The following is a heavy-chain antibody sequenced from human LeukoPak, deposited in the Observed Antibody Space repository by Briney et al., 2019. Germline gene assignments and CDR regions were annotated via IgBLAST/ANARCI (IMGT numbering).Heavy chain of an antibody. V-gene: IGHV3-48*03. D-gene: IGHD1-26*01. CDR2: ISSSGTTI. CDR1: GFTFSSYE. CDR3: ARLGGGSYSGY. J-gene: IGHJ4*02. Sequence: GGSLRLSCAASGFTFSSYEMNWVRQAPGKGLEWVSYISSSGTTIYYADPVKGRFTISRDNAKNSLYLQMNSLRAEDTAVYYCARLGGGSYSGYWGQGTLVTVSS.